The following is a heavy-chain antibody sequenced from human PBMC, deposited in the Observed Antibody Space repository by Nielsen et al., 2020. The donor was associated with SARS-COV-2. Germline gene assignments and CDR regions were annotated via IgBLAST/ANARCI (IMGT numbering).Heavy chain of an antibody. Sequence: GESLKISCAASGFTFSSYGMHWVRQAPGKGLEWVAVISYDGSNKYYADSVKGRFTISRDNSKDTLHLEMNSLNREDTAVYFCARETLDHTSSFVDHWGQGTLVTVSS. V-gene: IGHV3-30*03. CDR2: ISYDGSNK. CDR3: ARETLDHTSSFVDH. J-gene: IGHJ5*02. D-gene: IGHD6-6*01. CDR1: GFTFSSYG.